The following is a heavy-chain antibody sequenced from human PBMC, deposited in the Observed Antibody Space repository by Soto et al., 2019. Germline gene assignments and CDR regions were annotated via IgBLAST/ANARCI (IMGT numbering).Heavy chain of an antibody. CDR3: ASDWSGNYYAVGY. D-gene: IGHD1-26*01. J-gene: IGHJ4*02. V-gene: IGHV3-30-3*01. CDR2: ISKDGSNK. CDR1: GFTFSSSA. Sequence: PGGSLRLSCAASGFTFSSSAMHWVRQAPGKGLEWVAIISKDGSNKYYADSVKGRFTIPRDNSKNTLYLQMNNLRVEDTAVYYCASDWSGNYYAVGYWGQGTLVTVSS.